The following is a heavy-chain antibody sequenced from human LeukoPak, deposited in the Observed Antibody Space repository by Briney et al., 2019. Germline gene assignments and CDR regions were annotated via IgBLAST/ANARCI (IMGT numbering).Heavy chain of an antibody. Sequence: PSETLSLTCTVSGVSISSSIYYWGWIRQPPGKGLEWIGSIYYTGSTFYNPSLKSRVTISIDTSKNQFSLKLTSVTAADTAVYYCARLKHDYGDYWGQETLVTVSS. CDR3: ARLKHDYGDY. CDR2: IYYTGST. V-gene: IGHV4-39*01. CDR1: GVSISSSIYY. D-gene: IGHD4-17*01. J-gene: IGHJ4*02.